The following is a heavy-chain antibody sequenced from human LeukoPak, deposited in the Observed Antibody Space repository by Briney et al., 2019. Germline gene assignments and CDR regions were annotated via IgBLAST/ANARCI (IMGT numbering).Heavy chain of an antibody. V-gene: IGHV3-23*01. Sequence: GGSLRLSCAASGFTFSSYAMSWVRQAPGKGLERVSAISGSGGSTYYADSVKGRFTISRDNSKNTLYLQMNSLGAEDTAVYYCAKEPGIAARRTYFDYWGQGTLVTVSS. D-gene: IGHD6-6*01. J-gene: IGHJ4*02. CDR1: GFTFSSYA. CDR3: AKEPGIAARRTYFDY. CDR2: ISGSGGST.